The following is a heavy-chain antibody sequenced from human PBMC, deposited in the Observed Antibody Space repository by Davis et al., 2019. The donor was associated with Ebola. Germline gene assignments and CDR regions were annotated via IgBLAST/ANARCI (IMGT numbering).Heavy chain of an antibody. D-gene: IGHD3-22*01. CDR1: GFTFSSYG. Sequence: PGGSLRLSCAASGFTFSSYGMHWVRQAPGKGLEWVAVISYDGSNKYYADSVKGRFTISRDNAKNTLYLQMNSLRAEDTAVYYCARFQTAYYYDSSGYYTEYYFDYWGQGTLVTVSS. J-gene: IGHJ4*02. V-gene: IGHV3-30-3*01. CDR2: ISYDGSNK. CDR3: ARFQTAYYYDSSGYYTEYYFDY.